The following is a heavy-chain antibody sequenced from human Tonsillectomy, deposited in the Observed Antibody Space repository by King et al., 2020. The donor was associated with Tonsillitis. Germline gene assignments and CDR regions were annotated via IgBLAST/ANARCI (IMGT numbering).Heavy chain of an antibody. J-gene: IGHJ3*02. V-gene: IGHV1-2*02. CDR3: ARDSHGFWSGHRDIGGAFDI. CDR1: SYTFTAFY. D-gene: IGHD3-3*01. CDR2: INPNTGDT. Sequence: VQLVQSGAEVKKPGASVQVSCQASSYTFTAFYIHWVRQAPGQGLEWMAWINPNTGDTNFAQKFQGRVTMTRDTSINTAYMELGRLTSDDTALYYCARDSHGFWSGHRDIGGAFDIWGQGTLVTVSS.